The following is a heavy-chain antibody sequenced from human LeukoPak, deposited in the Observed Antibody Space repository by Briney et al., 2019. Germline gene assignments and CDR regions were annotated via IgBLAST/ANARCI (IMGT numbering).Heavy chain of an antibody. Sequence: SETLSLTCAVYHGSFIGYYWSWIRQPPGKGLEWTGEINHSGSTNYNPSLKSRVTISVDTSKNQFSLKLSSVTAADTAVYYCARTAKYSSGWHAYYYYMDVWGKGTTVTVSS. CDR3: ARTAKYSSGWHAYYYYMDV. CDR2: INHSGST. D-gene: IGHD6-19*01. V-gene: IGHV4-34*01. J-gene: IGHJ6*03. CDR1: HGSFIGYY.